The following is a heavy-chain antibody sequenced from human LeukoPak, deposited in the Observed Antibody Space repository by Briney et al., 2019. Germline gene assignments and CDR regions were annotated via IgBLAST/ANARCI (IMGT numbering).Heavy chain of an antibody. Sequence: SETLSLTCTVSGGSISSYYWSWIRQPAGKGLEWIGRIYTSGSTNYNPSHKSRVTMSVDTSKNQFSLKLSSVTAADTAVYYCARVDPLPGIAAAGEEWFDPWGQGTLVTVSS. J-gene: IGHJ5*02. D-gene: IGHD6-13*01. CDR3: ARVDPLPGIAAAGEEWFDP. CDR2: IYTSGST. V-gene: IGHV4-4*07. CDR1: GGSISSYY.